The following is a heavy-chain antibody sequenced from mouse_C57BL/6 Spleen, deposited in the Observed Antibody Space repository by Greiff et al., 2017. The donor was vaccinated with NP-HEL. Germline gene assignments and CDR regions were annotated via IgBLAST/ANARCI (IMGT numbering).Heavy chain of an antibody. D-gene: IGHD1-1*01. V-gene: IGHV5-9*01. J-gene: IGHJ1*03. CDR3: ARPGVYGSSFWAFDV. CDR2: ISGGGGNT. CDR1: GFTFSSYT. Sequence: EVMLVESGGGLVKPGGSLKLSCAASGFTFSSYTMSWVRQTLEKRLEWVATISGGGGNTYYPDSVKGRFTISRDNDNNTLYLQMSSLRSEDTALYYCARPGVYGSSFWAFDVLGTGTTVTVSS.